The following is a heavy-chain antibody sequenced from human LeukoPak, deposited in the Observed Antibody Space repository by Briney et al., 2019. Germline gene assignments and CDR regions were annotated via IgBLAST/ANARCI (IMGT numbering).Heavy chain of an antibody. CDR2: IYHSGST. J-gene: IGHJ6*03. CDR3: ARAIADTVYYYYYYMDV. Sequence: SETLSLTCTVSGYSISSGYYWGWIRQPPGKGLEWIGSIYHSGSTYYNPSLKSRVTISVDTSKNQFSLKLSSVTAADTAVYYCARAIADTVYYYYYYMDVWGKGTTVTVSS. V-gene: IGHV4-38-2*02. CDR1: GYSISSGYY. D-gene: IGHD6-13*01.